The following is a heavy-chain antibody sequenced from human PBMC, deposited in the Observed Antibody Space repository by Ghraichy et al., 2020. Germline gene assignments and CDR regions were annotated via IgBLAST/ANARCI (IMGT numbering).Heavy chain of an antibody. CDR1: GFSLSTSGMC. D-gene: IGHD5-18*01. CDR2: IDWDDAK. J-gene: IGHJ4*02. V-gene: IGHV2-70*17. CDR3: ARSGYSSSYFFDS. Sequence: SGPTLVKPTQTLTLTCTFSGFSLSTSGMCVSWIRQPPGKALEWLARIDWDDAKFSSTSLKTRLTVSKDTSKNQVVLTMTNMDPVDTATYYCARSGYSSSYFFDSWGQGTLVTVSS.